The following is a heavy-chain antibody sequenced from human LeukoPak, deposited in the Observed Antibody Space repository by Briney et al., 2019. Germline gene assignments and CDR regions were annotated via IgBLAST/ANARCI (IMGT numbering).Heavy chain of an antibody. Sequence: PGGSLRLSCASSGFTVIINYMSWVRQAPGKGLDGVSVICSVGNTFYADSAKAGFNICRDNSQNTLHLQKHRLRPGDTAVYFCARDGVAEAGTAWGQGTLVTVSS. CDR2: ICSVGNT. V-gene: IGHV3-53*01. CDR1: GFTVIINY. CDR3: ARDGVAEAGTA. D-gene: IGHD6-13*01. J-gene: IGHJ5*02.